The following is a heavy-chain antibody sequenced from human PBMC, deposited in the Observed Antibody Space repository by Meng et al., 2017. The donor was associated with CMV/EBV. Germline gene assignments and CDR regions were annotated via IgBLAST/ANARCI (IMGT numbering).Heavy chain of an antibody. CDR3: ARGEGYYYYYGMDV. CDR2: INSDGSST. CDR1: GFTFSSYW. J-gene: IGHJ6*02. Sequence: GESLKISCAASGFTFSSYWMHWVRQAPGKGLVWVSRINSDGSSTSYADSVKGRFTISRDDAKNTLYLQMNSLRAEDTAVYYCARGEGYYYYYGMDVWGQGTTVTVSS. V-gene: IGHV3-74*01.